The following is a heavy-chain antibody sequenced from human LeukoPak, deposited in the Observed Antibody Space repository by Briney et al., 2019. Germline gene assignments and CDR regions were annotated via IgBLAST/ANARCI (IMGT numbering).Heavy chain of an antibody. D-gene: IGHD3-3*01. CDR1: RFTLSTYW. CDR3: ARGVPYDSWSGPHYSDY. CDR2: IKQDGSQE. J-gene: IGHJ4*02. Sequence: GGSLRLSCAASRFTLSTYWMSWVRQAPGKGLEWVAHIKQDGSQEYYVDSVKGRFTISRDSAKNSLYLQMNSLRAEDTAVYYCARGVPYDSWSGPHYSDYWGQGTLVTVAS. V-gene: IGHV3-7*01.